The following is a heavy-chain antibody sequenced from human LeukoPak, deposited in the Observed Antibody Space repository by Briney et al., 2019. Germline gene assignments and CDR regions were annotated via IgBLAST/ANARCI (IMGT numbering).Heavy chain of an antibody. J-gene: IGHJ4*02. Sequence: GGSLRLSCAASGFTFRSYAMSWVRQAPGKGLEWVSGITGSGDSTYYADSVKGRFTMSRDNSKNTLYVQMNSLRAEDTAVYYCAKVNGYRYGVLDYWGQGTLVTVSS. V-gene: IGHV3-23*01. CDR1: GFTFRSYA. CDR2: ITGSGDST. CDR3: AKVNGYRYGVLDY. D-gene: IGHD5-18*01.